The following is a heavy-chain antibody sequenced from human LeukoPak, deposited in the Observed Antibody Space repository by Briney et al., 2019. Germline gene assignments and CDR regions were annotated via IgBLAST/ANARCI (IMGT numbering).Heavy chain of an antibody. CDR1: GGSISSYY. J-gene: IGHJ5*02. D-gene: IGHD1-26*01. V-gene: IGHV4-4*07. CDR2: IYTSGST. Sequence: SETLSLTCTVSGGSISSYYWSWIRQPAGKGLEWIGRIYTSGSTNYNPSLKSRVTMSVDTSKNQFSLKLSSVTAADTAVYYCARDREIAGATTWIHWFDPWGQGTLVTVSS. CDR3: ARDREIAGATTWIHWFDP.